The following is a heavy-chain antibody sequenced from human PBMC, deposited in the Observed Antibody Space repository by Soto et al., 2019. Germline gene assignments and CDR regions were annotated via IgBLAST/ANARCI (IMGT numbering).Heavy chain of an antibody. CDR1: GYTFTSYD. D-gene: IGHD7-27*01. CDR2: MNPNSGNT. V-gene: IGHV1-8*01. J-gene: IGHJ3*02. CDR3: AREGTGTDAFDI. Sequence: ASVKVSCKASGYTFTSYDINWVRQATGQGLEWMGWMNPNSGNTGYAQKFQGRVTMTRNTSISTAYMELSSLRSEDSAVYYCAREGTGTDAFDIWGQGTMVTVSS.